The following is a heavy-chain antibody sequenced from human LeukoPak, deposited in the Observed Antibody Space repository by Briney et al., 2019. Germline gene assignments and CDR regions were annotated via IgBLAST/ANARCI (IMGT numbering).Heavy chain of an antibody. CDR1: GYTFTGYY. CDR2: INPNSGGT. CDR3: ARDYGDYASTFDI. J-gene: IGHJ3*02. V-gene: IGHV1-2*02. D-gene: IGHD4-17*01. Sequence: ASVKVSCKASGYTFTGYYMHWVRQAPGQGLECMGWINPNSGGTNYAQKFQGRVTMTRDTSISTAYMELSRLRSDDTAVYYCARDYGDYASTFDIWGQGTMVTVSS.